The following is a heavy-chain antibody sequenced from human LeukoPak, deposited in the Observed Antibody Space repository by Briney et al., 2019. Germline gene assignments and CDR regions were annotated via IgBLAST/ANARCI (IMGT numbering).Heavy chain of an antibody. J-gene: IGHJ5*02. Sequence: ASVTVSCTVSGYTLTELSMHWVRQAPGKGLEWLGGLDPEDGEIIYAQKFQGRVTMTEDTSTDTAYMELSSLRSEDTAVYYCATDPIVMVRGVIIEGFDPWGQGILVTVSS. CDR2: LDPEDGEI. CDR1: GYTLTELS. V-gene: IGHV1-24*01. CDR3: ATDPIVMVRGVIIEGFDP. D-gene: IGHD3-10*01.